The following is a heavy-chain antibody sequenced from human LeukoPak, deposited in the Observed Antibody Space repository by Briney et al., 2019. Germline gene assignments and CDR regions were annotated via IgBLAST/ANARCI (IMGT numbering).Heavy chain of an antibody. Sequence: GGSLRLSCAASGFTFNTFNMNWVRQAPGKGLEWVSSITNGGDYIYYADPVKGRFTTSRDNAKNSLSLQLTSLRVEDTAVYYCARGHYDVLAASYKWTPDYWGQGTLVTVSS. D-gene: IGHD3-9*01. V-gene: IGHV3-21*01. CDR2: ITNGGDYI. CDR3: ARGHYDVLAASYKWTPDY. J-gene: IGHJ4*02. CDR1: GFTFNTFN.